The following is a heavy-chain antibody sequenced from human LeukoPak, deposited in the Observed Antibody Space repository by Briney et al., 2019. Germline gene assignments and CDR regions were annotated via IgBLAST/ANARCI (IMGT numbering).Heavy chain of an antibody. V-gene: IGHV3-7*01. J-gene: IGHJ6*03. CDR1: GFTFSSYW. Sequence: PGGSLRLSCAASGFTFSSYWMSWVRQAPGKGLEWVANIKQDGSEKYYVDSVKGRFTISRDNAKNSLYLQMNSLRAEDTAVYYCVRPPIGGYYYYMDVWGKGTTVTVSS. CDR3: VRPPIGGYYYYMDV. CDR2: IKQDGSEK.